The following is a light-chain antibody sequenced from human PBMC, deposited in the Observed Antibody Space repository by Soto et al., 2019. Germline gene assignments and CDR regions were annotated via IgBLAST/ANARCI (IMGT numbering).Light chain of an antibody. V-gene: IGKV3-20*01. CDR1: QSVTRDY. Sequence: EIVLTQSPGTLSLSPGERATLSCRASQSVTRDYLAWYQQKPGQAPRLLIYAASSRATGIPDRFSGSGSGTDFTRTITRLEPEDFAVYYCQHYQYFRFSSTWTFGQGTRVEIK. CDR2: AAS. CDR3: QHYQYFRFSSTWT. J-gene: IGKJ1*01.